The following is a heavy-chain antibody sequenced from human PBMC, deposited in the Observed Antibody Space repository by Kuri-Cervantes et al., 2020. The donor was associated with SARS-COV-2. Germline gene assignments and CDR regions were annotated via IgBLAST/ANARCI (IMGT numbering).Heavy chain of an antibody. J-gene: IGHJ6*03. CDR1: GGSISSGGYY. Sequence: SETLSLTCTVSGGSISSGGYYWSWIRQHPGKGLEWIGYIYYSGSTYYNPSLKSRVTISVDTSKNQFSLKLSSVTAADTAVYYCTTHHDSIVVVPAAHDHYYYYMDVWGKGTTVTVSS. CDR2: IYYSGST. D-gene: IGHD2-2*01. CDR3: TTHHDSIVVVPAAHDHYYYYMDV. V-gene: IGHV4-31*03.